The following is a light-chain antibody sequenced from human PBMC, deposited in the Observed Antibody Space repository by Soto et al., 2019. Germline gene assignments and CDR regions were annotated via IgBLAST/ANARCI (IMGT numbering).Light chain of an antibody. V-gene: IGKV3-11*01. CDR1: QSVSSY. Sequence: EIVLTQSPATLSLSPGERATLSCRASQSVSSYLACYQQKPGQAPRLLIYDASNRATAIPARFSGSGSGTDFPLTISSLEPEHFAVYYCQHRSNWPPVTFGQGTRLEIK. CDR2: DAS. CDR3: QHRSNWPPVT. J-gene: IGKJ5*01.